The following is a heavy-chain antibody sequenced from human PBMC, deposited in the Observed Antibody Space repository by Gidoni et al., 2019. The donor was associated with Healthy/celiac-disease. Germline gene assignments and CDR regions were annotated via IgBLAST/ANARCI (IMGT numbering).Heavy chain of an antibody. Sequence: QVQLVQSGAEVKKHGASVKVSCKVSGYALTELSMHWVRQAPGKGLEWMGGFDPEDGETIYAQKFQGRVTMTEDTSTDTAYMELSSLRSEDTAVYYCATYNGEGDYYDSSGSFDIWGQGTMVTVSS. V-gene: IGHV1-24*01. CDR3: ATYNGEGDYYDSSGSFDI. D-gene: IGHD3-22*01. J-gene: IGHJ3*02. CDR2: FDPEDGET. CDR1: GYALTELS.